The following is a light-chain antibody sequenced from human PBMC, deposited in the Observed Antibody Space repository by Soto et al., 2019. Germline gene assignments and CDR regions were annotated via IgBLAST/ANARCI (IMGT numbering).Light chain of an antibody. CDR1: QSVSSY. V-gene: IGKV3-11*01. Sequence: EIVLTQSPATLSLSPGESATLSCRASQSVSSYLAWYQQKPGQAPRLLVYDASNRAPGIPARFSGSGSGTDFTLTISNLDPEDFAVYYCQQRSNWPLITFGPGTKVDIK. CDR2: DAS. CDR3: QQRSNWPLIT. J-gene: IGKJ3*01.